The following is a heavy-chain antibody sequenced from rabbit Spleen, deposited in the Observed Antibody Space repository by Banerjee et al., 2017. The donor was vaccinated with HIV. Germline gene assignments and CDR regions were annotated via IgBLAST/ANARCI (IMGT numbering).Heavy chain of an antibody. CDR2: IDPVFGST. CDR3: VREVAAKFNL. Sequence: QLKESGGGLVQPGESLKLSCKASGFTLSSYYMNWVRQAPGKGLEWIGYIDPVFGSTYYANWVNGRFTISSHNAQNTLYLQLNSLTAADTATYFCVREVAAKFNLWGPGTLVTVS. CDR1: GFTLSSYY. J-gene: IGHJ4*01. V-gene: IGHV1S7*01. D-gene: IGHD4-1*01.